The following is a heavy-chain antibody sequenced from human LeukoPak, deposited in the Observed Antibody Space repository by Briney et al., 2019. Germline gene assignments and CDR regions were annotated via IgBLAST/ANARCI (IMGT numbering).Heavy chain of an antibody. Sequence: QTGGSLRLSCAASGFTVSSNEMSWVRQAPGKGLEWVSSISGGSTYYADSRKGRFTISRDNSKNTLHLQMNSLRAEDTAVYYCAKNVRYCSSTRCYRLNVEGIDYWGQGTLVTVSS. V-gene: IGHV3-38-3*01. CDR3: AKNVRYCSSTRCYRLNVEGIDY. D-gene: IGHD2-2*01. CDR1: GFTVSSNE. CDR2: ISGGST. J-gene: IGHJ4*02.